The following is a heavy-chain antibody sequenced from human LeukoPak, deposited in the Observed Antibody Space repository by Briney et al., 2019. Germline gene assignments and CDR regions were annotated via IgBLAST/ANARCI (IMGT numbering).Heavy chain of an antibody. CDR2: ISSSGTTI. J-gene: IGHJ4*02. V-gene: IGHV3-48*03. Sequence: GGSLRLSCAASGFIFSNYEMNWVRQAPGKGLEWVSYISSSGTTIYYGDSVMGRFTISRDNARNSLYLQMNSLRAEDTAVYYCARGYFDSRGYYSPVTHDCWGQGTLVTVSS. CDR3: ARGYFDSRGYYSPVTHDC. D-gene: IGHD3-22*01. CDR1: GFIFSNYE.